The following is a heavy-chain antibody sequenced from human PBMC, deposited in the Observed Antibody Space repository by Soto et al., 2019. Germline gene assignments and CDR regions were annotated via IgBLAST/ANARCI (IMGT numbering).Heavy chain of an antibody. V-gene: IGHV3-21*01. CDR2: ISTSSTYI. CDR3: AGQQQQLLQHY. D-gene: IGHD1-26*01. J-gene: IGHJ4*02. CDR1: GFTFIRYS. Sequence: PGGSLRLCCGASGFTFIRYSMNWVRQAPGKGLEWVSSISTSSTYIYYADSVKGRFTISRDNAKNSLYLQMNSLRAKDTAVYYCAGQQQQLLQHYWGQGTLVTVSS.